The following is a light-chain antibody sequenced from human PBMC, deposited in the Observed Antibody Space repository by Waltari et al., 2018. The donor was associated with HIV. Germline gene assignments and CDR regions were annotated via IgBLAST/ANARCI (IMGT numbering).Light chain of an antibody. V-gene: IGLV1-44*01. CDR1: SSNVGRNS. J-gene: IGLJ2*01. CDR3: AAWDDSLNGPL. Sequence: QSVLTQPPSASGTPGQRVTISCSGSSSNVGRNSVSWYRQFPGTAPKLLIYKTNQRPSGVPDRFSGSKSGTSASLATSGLQSDDESVYYCAAWDDSLNGPLFGGGTQLTVL. CDR2: KTN.